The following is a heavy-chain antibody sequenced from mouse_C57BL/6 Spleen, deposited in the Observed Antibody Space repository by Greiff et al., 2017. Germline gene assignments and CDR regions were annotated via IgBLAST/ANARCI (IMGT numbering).Heavy chain of an antibody. CDR3: ARKFPYDYGSSQPYWYFDV. CDR2: IWTGGGT. CDR1: GFSLTSYA. V-gene: IGHV2-9-1*01. Sequence: VKLKESGPGLVAPSQSLSITCTVSGFSLTSYAISWVRQPPGKGLEWLGVIWTGGGTNYNSALKSRLSISKDNSKSQVFLKMNSLQTDDTARYYCARKFPYDYGSSQPYWYFDVWGTGTTVTVSS. D-gene: IGHD1-1*01. J-gene: IGHJ1*03.